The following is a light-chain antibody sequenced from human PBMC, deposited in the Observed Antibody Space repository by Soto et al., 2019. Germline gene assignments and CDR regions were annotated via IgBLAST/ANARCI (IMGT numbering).Light chain of an antibody. CDR2: DVS. Sequence: QSALTQPASVSGSPGQSITISCTGTSSDVGGYNYVSWYQQHPGKAPKLMIYDVSNRPSGVSNSFSGSKSGNTASLTISGLQAEDEADYYCSSYTSSSPFFGTGTKVTVL. CDR1: SSDVGGYNY. CDR3: SSYTSSSPF. V-gene: IGLV2-14*01. J-gene: IGLJ1*01.